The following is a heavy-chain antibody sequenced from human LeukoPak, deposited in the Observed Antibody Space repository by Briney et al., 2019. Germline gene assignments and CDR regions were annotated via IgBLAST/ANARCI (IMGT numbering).Heavy chain of an antibody. CDR1: GYTFTSYG. CDR2: INPSGGST. CDR3: AREMTTVTTGARYFDY. V-gene: IGHV1-46*03. J-gene: IGHJ4*02. Sequence: ASVKVSCKASGYTFTSYGISWVRQAPGQGLEWMGIINPSGGSTSYAQKFQGRVTMTRDTSTSTVYMELSSLRSEDTAVYYCAREMTTVTTGARYFDYWGQGTLVTVSS. D-gene: IGHD4-17*01.